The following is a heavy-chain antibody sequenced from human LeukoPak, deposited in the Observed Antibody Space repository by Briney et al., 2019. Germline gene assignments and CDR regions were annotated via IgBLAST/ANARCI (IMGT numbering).Heavy chain of an antibody. J-gene: IGHJ3*02. Sequence: PSETLSLTCAVSGGSISSGGHSWSWIRQPPGKGLEWIGYIYNTESSYYNPSLKSRVTISIDTSKKQFFLNLSSVTAADTVLYYCARDQALGYGWPTVLAIDIWGQGTMVTVSS. D-gene: IGHD6-19*01. CDR3: ARDQALGYGWPTVLAIDI. V-gene: IGHV4-30-4*07. CDR2: IYNTESS. CDR1: GGSISSGGHS.